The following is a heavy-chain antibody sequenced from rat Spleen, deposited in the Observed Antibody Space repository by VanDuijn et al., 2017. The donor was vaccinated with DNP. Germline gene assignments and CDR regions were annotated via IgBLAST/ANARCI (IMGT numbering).Heavy chain of an antibody. CDR2: ITNSGGST. CDR3: TTELLTTRVSHYAMDA. D-gene: IGHD1-4*01. V-gene: IGHV5-27*01. CDR1: GFTFSNYG. J-gene: IGHJ4*01. Sequence: EVQLVESGGGLVQPGRSLKLSCAASGFTFSNYGMAWDRQAPTKGLEWVASITNSGGSTYYRDSVKGRFTISRDNAKSTLYLQMDSLRSEDTATYYCTTELLTTRVSHYAMDAWGQGTSVTVSS.